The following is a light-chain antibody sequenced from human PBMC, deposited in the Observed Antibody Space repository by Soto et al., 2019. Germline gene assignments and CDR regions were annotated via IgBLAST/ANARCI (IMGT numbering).Light chain of an antibody. V-gene: IGKV3-20*01. CDR3: QQYGSSSLT. Sequence: EIVLTQSPGTLSLSPGERAALSCRASQSVSSNNLAWYQQKPGQAPRLLIYGASSRATGIPDTFSGSGSGTDFALPITRLEPEDLAVYYCQQYGSSSLTFGGGTKVEIK. CDR2: GAS. J-gene: IGKJ4*01. CDR1: QSVSSNN.